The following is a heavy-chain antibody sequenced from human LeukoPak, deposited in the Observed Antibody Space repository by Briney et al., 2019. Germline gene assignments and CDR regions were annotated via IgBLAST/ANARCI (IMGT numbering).Heavy chain of an antibody. Sequence: SETLSLTCTVSGGSISSSSYYWGWIRQPPGKGLEWIGSIYYSGSTYYNPSLKSRVTISVDTSKNQFSLKLSSVTAADTAVYYCAGGGYDSSATDYWGQGTLVTVSS. D-gene: IGHD3-22*01. CDR2: IYYSGST. J-gene: IGHJ4*02. V-gene: IGHV4-39*07. CDR1: GGSISSSSYY. CDR3: AGGGYDSSATDY.